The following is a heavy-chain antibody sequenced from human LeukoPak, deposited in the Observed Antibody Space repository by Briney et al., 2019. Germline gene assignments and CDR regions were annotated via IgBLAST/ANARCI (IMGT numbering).Heavy chain of an antibody. J-gene: IGHJ5*02. V-gene: IGHV4-59*08. CDR3: ARQHLEGWFDP. CDR1: GRSISSYY. Sequence: SDTLSLTCTLSGRSISSYYWSWLRHPRGEGVEWIGYIYSSGSTNYNPSLKSRVTISVDTSKNQFSLKLSSVTAADTAVYYCARQHLEGWFDPWGQGTLVTVSS. CDR2: IYSSGST.